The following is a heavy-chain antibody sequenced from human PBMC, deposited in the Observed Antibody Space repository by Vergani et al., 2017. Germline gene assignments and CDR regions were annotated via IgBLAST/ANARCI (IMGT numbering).Heavy chain of an antibody. Sequence: EVQLVESGGGLVKPGGSLRLSCAASGFTFSNAWMSWVRQAPGKGLEWVGRIKSKTDGGTTDYAAPVKGRFTISRDDSKNTLYLQMNSLKTEDTAVYYCTTDGGKYGSGSYYNPLPLGYYGMDVWGQGTTVTVSS. V-gene: IGHV3-15*01. J-gene: IGHJ6*02. CDR3: TTDGGKYGSGSYYNPLPLGYYGMDV. CDR1: GFTFSNAW. CDR2: IKSKTDGGTT. D-gene: IGHD3-10*01.